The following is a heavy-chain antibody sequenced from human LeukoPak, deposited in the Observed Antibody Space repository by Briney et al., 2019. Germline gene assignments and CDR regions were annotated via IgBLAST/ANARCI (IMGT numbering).Heavy chain of an antibody. D-gene: IGHD3-10*01. Sequence: GGSLRLSCAASGFSLSSYEMNWVRQAPGKGLEWLSYISGDGSKIKYADSVQGRFTISRDNAKNSLFLQMSSLRAEDTAVYYCARDAMVRGVLIDYWGQGTLVTVSS. J-gene: IGHJ4*02. CDR1: GFSLSSYE. CDR2: ISGDGSKI. CDR3: ARDAMVRGVLIDY. V-gene: IGHV3-48*03.